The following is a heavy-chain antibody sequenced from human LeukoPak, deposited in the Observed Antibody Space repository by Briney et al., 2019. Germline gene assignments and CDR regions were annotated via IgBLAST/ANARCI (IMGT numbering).Heavy chain of an antibody. CDR1: GGAISSYY. Sequence: PSETLSLTCSVSGGAISSYYWSWIRQPAGKGPEWIGRIYPSGNTNYNPSLKSRVTISTDLSKKQFSLRLRSVTAADTAVYYCARLKFYDSTGYSPGYYMDVWGKGTAVTVSS. CDR2: IYPSGNT. V-gene: IGHV4-4*07. CDR3: ARLKFYDSTGYSPGYYMDV. D-gene: IGHD3-22*01. J-gene: IGHJ6*03.